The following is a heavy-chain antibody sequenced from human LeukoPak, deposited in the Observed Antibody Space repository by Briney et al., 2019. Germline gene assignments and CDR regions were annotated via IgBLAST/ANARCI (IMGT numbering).Heavy chain of an antibody. CDR3: ARVGYGDPDS. V-gene: IGHV4-59*01. CDR1: GGSISSYY. Sequence: PSETLSLTCTVSGGSISSYYWSWIRQPPGKGLEWIGYIYSSGITKYNPSLKSRVTISVDTSRNQFSLKLSSVTAADTAVYYCARVGYGDPDSWGQGTLVTVSS. CDR2: IYSSGIT. D-gene: IGHD4-17*01. J-gene: IGHJ5*01.